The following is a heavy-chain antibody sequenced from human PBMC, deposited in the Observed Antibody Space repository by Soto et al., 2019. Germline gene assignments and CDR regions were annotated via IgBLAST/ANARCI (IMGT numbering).Heavy chain of an antibody. V-gene: IGHV1-18*01. D-gene: IGHD5-12*01. Sequence: ASVKVSCKASGYAFTSYGISWVRQAPGQGLEWMGWISAYNGNTNYAQKLQGRVTMTTDTSTSTAYMELRSLRSDDTAVYYCARDRGLVATIKSAFDIWGQGTMVTVSS. CDR1: GYAFTSYG. CDR3: ARDRGLVATIKSAFDI. CDR2: ISAYNGNT. J-gene: IGHJ3*02.